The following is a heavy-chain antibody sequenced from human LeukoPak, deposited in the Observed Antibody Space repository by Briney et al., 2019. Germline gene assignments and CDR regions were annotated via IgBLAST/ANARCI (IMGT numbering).Heavy chain of an antibody. CDR3: AKVGFGEFPYYYYMDV. Sequence: GRSLRLPCAASGFTFSSYGVHWVRQAPGKGLEWVAFIRYDGSNKYYADSVKGRFTISRDNSKNTLYLQMNSLRAEDTAVYYCAKVGFGEFPYYYYMDVWGKGTTVTVSS. CDR2: IRYDGSNK. D-gene: IGHD3-10*01. V-gene: IGHV3-30*02. J-gene: IGHJ6*03. CDR1: GFTFSSYG.